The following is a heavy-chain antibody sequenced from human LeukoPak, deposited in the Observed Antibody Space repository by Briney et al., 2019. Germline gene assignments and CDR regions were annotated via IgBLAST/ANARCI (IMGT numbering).Heavy chain of an antibody. CDR1: GFTFSSYA. CDR3: AKDRLYPNDIFDV. V-gene: IGHV3-23*01. Sequence: GGSLRLSCVASGFTFSSYAMSWVRQAPGKGPEWVAAVTGNGVTTWYAPFVKGRFIISRDNSKNTLYLQMSGLSAEDTALFYCAKDRLYPNDIFDVWGQGTMVTVS. D-gene: IGHD2-8*01. J-gene: IGHJ3*01. CDR2: VTGNGVTT.